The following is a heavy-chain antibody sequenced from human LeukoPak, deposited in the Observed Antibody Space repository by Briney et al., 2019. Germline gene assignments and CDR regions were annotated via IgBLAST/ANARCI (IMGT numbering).Heavy chain of an antibody. V-gene: IGHV3-53*01. CDR3: AKDEAASGGGLAS. CDR1: GFTVSGTH. J-gene: IGHJ4*02. D-gene: IGHD6-25*01. Sequence: PGGSLRLSCAASGFTVSGTHMSWVRQAPGKGLEWVSAMYTGGTTYYADSVQGRFTISRDNSKNTLYLQMNSLRAVDTAVYYCAKDEAASGGGLASWGQGTLVTVSS. CDR2: MYTGGTT.